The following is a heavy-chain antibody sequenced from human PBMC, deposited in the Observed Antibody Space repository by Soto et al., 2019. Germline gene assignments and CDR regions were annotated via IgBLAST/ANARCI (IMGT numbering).Heavy chain of an antibody. Sequence: ASVKVSCKASGGTFSSYAISWVRQAPGQGLEWMGGIIPIFGTANYAQKFQGRVTITADESTSTAYMELSSLRSEDTAVYYCARTLLKTYDFWSGFDYWGQGTLVTSPQ. CDR1: GGTFSSYA. J-gene: IGHJ4*02. CDR3: ARTLLKTYDFWSGFDY. V-gene: IGHV1-69*13. CDR2: IIPIFGTA. D-gene: IGHD3-3*01.